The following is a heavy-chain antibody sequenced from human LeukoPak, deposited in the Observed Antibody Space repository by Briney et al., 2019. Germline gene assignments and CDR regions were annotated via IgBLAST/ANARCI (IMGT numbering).Heavy chain of an antibody. D-gene: IGHD2-2*01. Sequence: GRSLRLSCAASGFTFSSYGMHWVRQAPGKGLEWVAVISYDGSNKYYADSVKGRFTISRDNSKNTLYLQMNSLRAEDTAVYYCARDKGDCSSTSCPFDYWGQGTLVTVSS. V-gene: IGHV3-30*03. CDR3: ARDKGDCSSTSCPFDY. CDR2: ISYDGSNK. CDR1: GFTFSSYG. J-gene: IGHJ4*02.